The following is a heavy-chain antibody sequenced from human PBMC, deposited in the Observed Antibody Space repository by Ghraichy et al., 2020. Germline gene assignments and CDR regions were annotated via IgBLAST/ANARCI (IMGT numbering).Heavy chain of an antibody. D-gene: IGHD3-3*01. CDR3: ARVTIFGVVILYYFDY. V-gene: IGHV1-18*04. Sequence: ASVKVSCKASGYTFTSYGISWVRQAPGQGLEWMGWISAYNGNTHYAQKLQGRVTMTTDTSTRTAYMELRSLRSDDTAVYYCARVTIFGVVILYYFDYWGQGTLVTVSS. J-gene: IGHJ4*02. CDR1: GYTFTSYG. CDR2: ISAYNGNT.